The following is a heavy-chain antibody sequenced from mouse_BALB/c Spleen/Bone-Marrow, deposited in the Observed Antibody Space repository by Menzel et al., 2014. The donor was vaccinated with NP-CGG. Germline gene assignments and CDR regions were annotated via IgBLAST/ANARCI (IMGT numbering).Heavy chain of an antibody. Sequence: VQLKDSGPELVKISCKASGSSFTGYFMNWVKQSHGKSLEWIGRINPYNGDTFYNQKFKGKATLTVDKSSSTAHMELLSLTSEDSAVYYCGRSGYYGSSYFDVWGAGTTVTVSS. CDR3: GRSGYYGSSYFDV. D-gene: IGHD1-1*01. CDR1: GSSFTGYF. V-gene: IGHV1-37*01. J-gene: IGHJ1*01. CDR2: INPYNGDT.